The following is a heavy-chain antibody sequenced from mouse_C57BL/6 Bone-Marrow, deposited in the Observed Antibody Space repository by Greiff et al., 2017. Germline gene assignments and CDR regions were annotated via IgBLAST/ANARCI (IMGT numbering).Heavy chain of an antibody. CDR2: IYPGDGDT. CDR3: ARGYYGSPFAY. J-gene: IGHJ3*01. D-gene: IGHD1-1*01. V-gene: IGHV1-80*01. Sequence: QVQLQESGAELVKPGASVKISCKASGYAFSSYWMNWVKQRPGKGLEWIGQIYPGDGDTNYNGKVKGKATLTADKSSSTAYMQISSLSSEDSAVYCCARGYYGSPFAYWGQGTLVTVSA. CDR1: GYAFSSYW.